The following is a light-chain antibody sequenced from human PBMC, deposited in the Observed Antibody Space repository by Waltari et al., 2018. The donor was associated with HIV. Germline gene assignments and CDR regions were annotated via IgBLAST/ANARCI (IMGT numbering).Light chain of an antibody. Sequence: QSVLTQPPSVSGAPGQRVTISCTGSTPNIGADYDVPWYQQIPGTAPKPLISGNKNRPSGVPDRFSASKSGTSASLTITGLQAEDEADYFCQSYDITLSASVVFGGGTKLTVL. V-gene: IGLV1-40*01. J-gene: IGLJ2*01. CDR2: GNK. CDR1: TPNIGADYD. CDR3: QSYDITLSASVV.